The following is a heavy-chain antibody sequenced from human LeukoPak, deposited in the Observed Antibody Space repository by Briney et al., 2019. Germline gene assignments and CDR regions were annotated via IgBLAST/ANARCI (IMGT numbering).Heavy chain of an antibody. CDR2: IRYDGSNK. J-gene: IGHJ4*02. Sequence: QSGGSLRLSCAASGFTFSSYGMHWVRQAPGKGLEWVAFIRYDGSNKYYADSVKGRFTISRDNSKNTLYLQMNSLRAEDTAVYYCAKDRIAALSYFDYWGQGTLVTVSS. V-gene: IGHV3-30*02. CDR1: GFTFSSYG. CDR3: AKDRIAALSYFDY. D-gene: IGHD6-6*01.